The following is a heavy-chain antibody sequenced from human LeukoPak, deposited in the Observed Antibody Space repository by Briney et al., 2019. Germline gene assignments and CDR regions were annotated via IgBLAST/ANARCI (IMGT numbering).Heavy chain of an antibody. D-gene: IGHD2-15*01. V-gene: IGHV3-23*01. J-gene: IGHJ4*02. CDR1: GFTFSNYA. CDR3: AKGRGYCTGGSCYSDY. Sequence: GGSLRLSCAASGFTFSNYAMSWVRQAPGKGLEWVSSISGSDGSTYYADSVKGRFTISRDNSKNTLYLQMNSLRVEDTAIYYCAKGRGYCTGGSCYSDYWGQGTLVTVSS. CDR2: ISGSDGST.